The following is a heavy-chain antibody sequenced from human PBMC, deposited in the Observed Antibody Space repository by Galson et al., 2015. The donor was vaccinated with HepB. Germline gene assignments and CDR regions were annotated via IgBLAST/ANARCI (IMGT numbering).Heavy chain of an antibody. V-gene: IGHV5-51*01. D-gene: IGHD3-10*01. CDR1: GYSFTTYW. J-gene: IGHJ3*01. CDR2: IYPGGSDT. CDR3: ARRDYYDSGTRTRAAFDF. Sequence: QSGAEVKEPGESLKISCKASGYSFTTYWIGWVRQMPGKDLEWIGMIYPGGSDTIYSPSFRGQVTISADKSVSTAYLQWNSLKASDSAMYYCARRDYYDSGTRTRAAFDFWGQGTVVTVSS.